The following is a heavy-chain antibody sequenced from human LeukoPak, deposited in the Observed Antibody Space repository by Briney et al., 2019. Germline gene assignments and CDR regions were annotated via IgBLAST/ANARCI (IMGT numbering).Heavy chain of an antibody. Sequence: PGGSLRLSCAASGFTFSNYAMHWVRQAPGKGLEWVAVISYDGSNKYYTDSVKGRFTISGDSSKNTLYLQMNSLRAEDTAVYYCARVRGFYYYYMDVWGKGTTVTISS. V-gene: IGHV3-30*04. CDR3: ARVRGFYYYYMDV. CDR2: ISYDGSNK. J-gene: IGHJ6*03. CDR1: GFTFSNYA. D-gene: IGHD3-10*01.